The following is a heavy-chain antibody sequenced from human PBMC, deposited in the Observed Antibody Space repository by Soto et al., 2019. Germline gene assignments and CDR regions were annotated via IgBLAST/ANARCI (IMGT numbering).Heavy chain of an antibody. V-gene: IGHV4-4*07. CDR2: IYATGTT. CDR1: GASISGFY. J-gene: IGHJ5*02. CDR3: VRNGTKTLRDWFDP. D-gene: IGHD1-1*01. Sequence: SETLSLTCTVSGASISGFYWSWVRKSAGKGLEWIGRIYATGTTDYNPSLKSRVMMSVDTSKKQFSLKLRSVTAADTAVYYCVRNGTKTLRDWFDPWGQGISVTVSS.